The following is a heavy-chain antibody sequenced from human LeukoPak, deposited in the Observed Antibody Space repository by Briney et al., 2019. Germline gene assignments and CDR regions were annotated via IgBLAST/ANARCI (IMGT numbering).Heavy chain of an antibody. CDR1: GGSFSGYY. CDR3: ARARLRLSFSFDY. CDR2: INHSGST. D-gene: IGHD4/OR15-4a*01. V-gene: IGHV4-34*01. J-gene: IGHJ4*02. Sequence: SETLSLTCAVYGGSFSGYYWSWIRQPPGKGLEWIGEINHSGSTNYNPSLKSRVTISVDTSKNQFSLKLSSVTAADTAVYYCARARLRLSFSFDYWGQGTLVTVSS.